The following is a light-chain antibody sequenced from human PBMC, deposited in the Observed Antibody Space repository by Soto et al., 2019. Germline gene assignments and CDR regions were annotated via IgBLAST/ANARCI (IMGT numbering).Light chain of an antibody. V-gene: IGKV3-15*01. CDR1: QSVSSN. CDR3: QQYNNWPPT. J-gene: IGKJ1*01. CDR2: GAS. Sequence: EIVMTQSPATLSVSPGERATLSCRASQSVSSNLAWYQQKPGQAPRLLIYGASTRASGIPGRFSGSGSGTEFTLTISSRQSEDFAVYYCQQYNNWPPTFGHGTKVEIK.